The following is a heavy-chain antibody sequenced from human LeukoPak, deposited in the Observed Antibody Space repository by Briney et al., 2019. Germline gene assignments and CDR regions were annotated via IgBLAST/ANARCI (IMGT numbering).Heavy chain of an antibody. J-gene: IGHJ4*02. D-gene: IGHD6-19*01. CDR3: ARDRGAYSSGWYFDY. CDR2: IYSDNT. Sequence: GGSLRLSCTVSGFTVSSNSMNWVRQAPGKGLEWVSFIYSDNTHYSDSVKGRFTISRDNSKNTLYLQMNSLRAEDTAVYYCARDRGAYSSGWYFDYWGQGTLVTVSS. CDR1: GFTVSSNS. V-gene: IGHV3-53*01.